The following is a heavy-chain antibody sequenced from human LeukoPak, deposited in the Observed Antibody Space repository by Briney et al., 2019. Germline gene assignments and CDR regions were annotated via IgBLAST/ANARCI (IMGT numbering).Heavy chain of an antibody. CDR3: ARGDASGRPGIAFDY. CDR1: GGSISSNY. Sequence: SETLSLTCNVSGGSISSNYWSWIRPPPGKGLEWIGYFHDSESTNYNPSLKSRVSISVDTSKKQVSLKLSSVTAADTAVYYCARGDASGRPGIAFDYWGQGTLVTVSS. D-gene: IGHD1-26*01. J-gene: IGHJ4*02. V-gene: IGHV4-59*01. CDR2: FHDSEST.